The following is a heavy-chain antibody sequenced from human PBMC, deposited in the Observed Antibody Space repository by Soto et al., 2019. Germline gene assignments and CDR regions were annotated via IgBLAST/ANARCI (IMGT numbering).Heavy chain of an antibody. V-gene: IGHV3-21*01. D-gene: IGHD3-3*01. CDR1: GFTFSSYS. CDR2: ISSSSSYI. CDR3: ARDDDFWSGYYLNGMDV. J-gene: IGHJ6*02. Sequence: EVQLVESGGGLVKPGGSLRLSCAASGFTFSSYSMNWVRQAPGKGLEWVSSISSSSSYIYYADSVKGRFTISRDNAKNSLYLQMNSLRAEDTAVYYCARDDDFWSGYYLNGMDVWGQGTTVTVSS.